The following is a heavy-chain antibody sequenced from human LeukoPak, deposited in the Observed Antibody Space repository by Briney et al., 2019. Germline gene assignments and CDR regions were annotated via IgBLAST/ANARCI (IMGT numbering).Heavy chain of an antibody. CDR1: GGSISSHY. CDR2: IYYSGST. CDR3: GRTYSYYYYMDV. V-gene: IGHV4-59*11. J-gene: IGHJ6*03. D-gene: IGHD2-15*01. Sequence: SETLSLTCTVSGGSISSHYWSWIRQPPRKGLEWIGYIYYSGSTNYNPSLKSRVTISVDTSKNQFSLKLSSVTAADTAVYYCGRTYSYYYYMDVWGKGTTVTVSS.